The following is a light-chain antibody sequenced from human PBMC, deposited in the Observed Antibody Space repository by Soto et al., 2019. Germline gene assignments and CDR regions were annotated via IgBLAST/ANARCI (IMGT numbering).Light chain of an antibody. CDR2: SDN. J-gene: IGLJ2*01. Sequence: QSVLTQPPSASGTPGQRVTIFCSGSSSSIGSHAVDWYQHLPGTAPKLLIYSDNQRPSGVPDRFSGSKSGTSASLAISGLQSEDQADYYCAAWNDSLHGVVFGGGTKLTVL. CDR1: SSSIGSHA. V-gene: IGLV1-44*01. CDR3: AAWNDSLHGVV.